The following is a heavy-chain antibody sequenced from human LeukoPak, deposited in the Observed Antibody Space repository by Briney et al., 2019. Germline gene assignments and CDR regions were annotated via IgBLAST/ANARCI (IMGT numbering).Heavy chain of an antibody. CDR2: IRYDGSNK. D-gene: IGHD3-16*02. CDR3: AAAPQTYRYLGY. J-gene: IGHJ4*02. V-gene: IGHV3-30*02. Sequence: GGSLRLSCAASGFTFSSYGMHWVRQAPGKGLEWVAFIRYDGSNKYYADSVKGRFTISRDNAKNSLYLQMNILRAEDTAVYYCAAAPQTYRYLGYWGQGTLVTVSS. CDR1: GFTFSSYG.